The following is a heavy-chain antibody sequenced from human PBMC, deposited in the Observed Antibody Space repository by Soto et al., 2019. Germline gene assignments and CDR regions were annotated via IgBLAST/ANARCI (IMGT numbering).Heavy chain of an antibody. Sequence: SETLSLTCTVSGGSISSGDYYWSWIRQPPGKVLEWIGYIYYSGSTYYNPSLKSRVTISVDTSKNQFSLKLSSVTAADTAVYYCARSITILGAYNWFDPWGQGTLVTVSS. V-gene: IGHV4-30-4*01. J-gene: IGHJ5*02. CDR2: IYYSGST. D-gene: IGHD3-3*01. CDR1: GGSISSGDYY. CDR3: ARSITILGAYNWFDP.